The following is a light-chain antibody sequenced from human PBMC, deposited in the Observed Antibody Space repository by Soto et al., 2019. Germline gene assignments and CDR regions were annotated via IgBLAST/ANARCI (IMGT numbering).Light chain of an antibody. Sequence: EFVLTQSPGTLSLSPGERATLSCRASQTVRNNYLAWYQQKPGQAPRLLIYGASSRATGIPDRFSGSGSGTDFTLTISRLEPEDFAVYYCQQYGSSQGLTFGPGTKVDIK. CDR1: QTVRNNY. CDR2: GAS. J-gene: IGKJ3*01. V-gene: IGKV3-20*01. CDR3: QQYGSSQGLT.